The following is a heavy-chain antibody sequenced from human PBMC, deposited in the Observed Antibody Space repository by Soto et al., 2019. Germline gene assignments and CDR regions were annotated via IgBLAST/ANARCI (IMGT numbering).Heavy chain of an antibody. CDR1: GYTFTGYY. D-gene: IGHD3-3*01. CDR3: ARENDFWNAMDV. V-gene: IGHV1-2*04. Sequence: GASVKVSCKASGYTFTGYYMHWVRQAPGQGLEWMGWINPNSGGTNYAQKFQGWVTMTRDTSISTAYMELSRLRSDDTAVYYCARENDFWNAMDVWGKGTTVTVSS. J-gene: IGHJ6*03. CDR2: INPNSGGT.